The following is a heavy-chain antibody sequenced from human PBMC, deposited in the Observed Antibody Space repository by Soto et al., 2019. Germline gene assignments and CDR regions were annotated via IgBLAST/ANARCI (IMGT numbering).Heavy chain of an antibody. Sequence: TLSLTCAVSGGSISRGNYYWSWIRQPPGKGLEWIGFISYGGSTYYSASLKSRFTISVDTSKNQFSLNLSFVTAADTAVYYCATMGTPATGLYYFDYWGQGTLVTAPQ. D-gene: IGHD1-7*01. CDR1: GGSISRGNYY. V-gene: IGHV4-30-4*01. CDR3: ATMGTPATGLYYFDY. CDR2: ISYGGST. J-gene: IGHJ4*02.